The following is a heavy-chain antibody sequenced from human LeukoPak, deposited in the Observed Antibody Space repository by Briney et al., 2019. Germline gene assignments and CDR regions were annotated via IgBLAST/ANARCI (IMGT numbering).Heavy chain of an antibody. D-gene: IGHD1-26*01. CDR3: VAKSGWAGYGMDV. V-gene: IGHV6-1*01. CDR2: TYYRSKWYN. CDR1: GDSLSSNSAA. Sequence: SQTLSLTCAISGDSLSSNSAAWNWATQSPSGGLEWLGRTYYRSKWYNEYAESVKSRVTINPDTSKNQFSLQLDSVTPEDTAVYYCVAKSGWAGYGMDVWGRGTTVTVSS. J-gene: IGHJ6*02.